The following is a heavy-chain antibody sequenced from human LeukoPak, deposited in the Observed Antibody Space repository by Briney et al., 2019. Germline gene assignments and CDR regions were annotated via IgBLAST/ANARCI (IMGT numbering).Heavy chain of an antibody. D-gene: IGHD4-17*01. CDR2: INSDGSST. J-gene: IGHJ4*02. CDR3: ASCPTPYGDPNFDY. Sequence: PGGSLRLSCAASGFTFSSYWMHWVRQAPGKGLVWVSRINSDGSSTSYADSVKGRFTISRDNAKNTLYLQMNSLRAEDTAVYYCASCPTPYGDPNFDYWGQGTLVTVSS. V-gene: IGHV3-74*01. CDR1: GFTFSSYW.